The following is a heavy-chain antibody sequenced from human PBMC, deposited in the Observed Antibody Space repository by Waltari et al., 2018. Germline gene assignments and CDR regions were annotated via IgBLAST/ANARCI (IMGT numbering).Heavy chain of an antibody. J-gene: IGHJ6*02. V-gene: IGHV4-59*01. D-gene: IGHD3-3*01. CDR2: IYYSGST. CDR3: ARDRGGGYDCWSGYYTGARYYYGMDV. CDR1: GGSISSYY. Sequence: QVQLQESGPGLVKPSETLSLTCTVSGGSISSYYWSWIRQPPGKGLEWIGYIYYSGSTNSNPSLNGRVTISVETAKNQCSLKLGSVTAADTAVYYWARDRGGGYDCWSGYYTGARYYYGMDVWGQGTTVTVSS.